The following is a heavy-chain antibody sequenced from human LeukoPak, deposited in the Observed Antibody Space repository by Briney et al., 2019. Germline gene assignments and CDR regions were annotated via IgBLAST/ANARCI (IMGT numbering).Heavy chain of an antibody. J-gene: IGHJ4*02. CDR2: INSDGSST. V-gene: IGHV3-74*01. D-gene: IGHD3-10*01. Sequence: GGSLRLSSAVSGFTFSSYWMHWVRQAPRKGLVWVSRINSDGSSTIYADSVQGRFTISRDNAKNTLYLQMNSLRAEDTAVYFCTRGTGSYYSLGYWGQGTLVTVSS. CDR3: TRGTGSYYSLGY. CDR1: GFTFSSYW.